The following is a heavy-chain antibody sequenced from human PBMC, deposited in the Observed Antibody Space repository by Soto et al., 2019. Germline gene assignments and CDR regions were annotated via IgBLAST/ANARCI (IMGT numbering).Heavy chain of an antibody. CDR2: IYYSGST. CDR1: GGSISSYY. Sequence: PSETLSLTCTVSGGSISSYYWSWIRQPPGKGLEWIGYIYYSGSTNYNPSLKSRVTISVDTSKNQFSLKLSSVTAADTAVYYCARAIRPGPRMPEFDYWGQGTLVTVSS. J-gene: IGHJ4*02. CDR3: ARAIRPGPRMPEFDY. V-gene: IGHV4-59*01. D-gene: IGHD2-2*01.